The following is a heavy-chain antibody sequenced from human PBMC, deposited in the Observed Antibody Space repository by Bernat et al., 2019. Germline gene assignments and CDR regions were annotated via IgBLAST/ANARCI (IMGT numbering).Heavy chain of an antibody. V-gene: IGHV3-30*18. CDR2: ISYDGSNK. Sequence: QVQLVQSGGGVVQPGRSLRLSCAASGFTFSSYGMHWVRQAPGKGLEWVAVISYDGSNKYYADSVKGRFTISRDNSKNTLYLQMNSLRAEDTAVYYCAKAFYRYCSSTSCYERGDYYYGMDVWGQGTTVTVSS. CDR3: AKAFYRYCSSTSCYERGDYYYGMDV. CDR1: GFTFSSYG. D-gene: IGHD2-2*01. J-gene: IGHJ6*02.